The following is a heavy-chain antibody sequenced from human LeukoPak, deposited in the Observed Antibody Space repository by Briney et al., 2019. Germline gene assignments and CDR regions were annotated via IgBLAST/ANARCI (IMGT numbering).Heavy chain of an antibody. CDR3: ARWTYYYGMDV. V-gene: IGHV4-61*05. CDR2: IYYSGST. CDR1: GGSISSSSYY. Sequence: SETLSLTCTVSGGSISSSSYYCGWIRQPPGKGLEWIEYIYYSGSTNYNPSLKSRLTISVDTSNNQFSLKLSSVTAADTAVYYCARWTYYYGMDVWGQGTTVSVSS. D-gene: IGHD3/OR15-3a*01. J-gene: IGHJ6*02.